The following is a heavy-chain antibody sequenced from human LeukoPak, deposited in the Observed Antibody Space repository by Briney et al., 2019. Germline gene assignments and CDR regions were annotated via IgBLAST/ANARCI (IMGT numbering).Heavy chain of an antibody. D-gene: IGHD3-22*01. CDR3: ARDGRYYDSPWFDP. Sequence: SETLSLTCTVSGCSISSGYYWGWIRQPPGKGLEWIGSIYHSGSTYYNPSLKSRVTISVDTSKNQFSLKLSSVTAADTAVYYCARDGRYYDSPWFDPWGQGTLVTVSS. CDR1: GCSISSGYY. CDR2: IYHSGST. V-gene: IGHV4-38-2*02. J-gene: IGHJ5*02.